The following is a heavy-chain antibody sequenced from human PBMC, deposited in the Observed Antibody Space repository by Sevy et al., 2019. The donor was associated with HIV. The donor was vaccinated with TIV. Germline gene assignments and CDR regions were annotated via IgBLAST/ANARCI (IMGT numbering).Heavy chain of an antibody. V-gene: IGHV3-72*01. J-gene: IGHJ4*02. Sequence: GGSLRLSCAASGFTFSDQYMDWVRQAPGKGLEWVGRIRNKPKGYTTEYAASVKGRFTISRDDSKNSLFLQMNSLKTEDTAMYYCARDLAGQPYCDNWGQGTLVTVSS. CDR1: GFTFSDQY. D-gene: IGHD3-10*01. CDR3: ARDLAGQPYCDN. CDR2: IRNKPKGYTT.